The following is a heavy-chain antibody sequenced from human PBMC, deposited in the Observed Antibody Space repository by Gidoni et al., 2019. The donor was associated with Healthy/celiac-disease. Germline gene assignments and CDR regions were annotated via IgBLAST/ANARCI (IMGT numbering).Heavy chain of an antibody. Sequence: EVQLVESGGGLVQPGRSLRLSCAASGFTFDDYAMHWVRQAPGKGLEWVSGISWNSGSIGYADSVKGRFTISRDNAKNSLYLQMNSLRAEDTALYYCAKGGISSSSFAFDIWGQGTMVTVSS. J-gene: IGHJ3*02. V-gene: IGHV3-9*01. D-gene: IGHD6-6*01. CDR2: ISWNSGSI. CDR3: AKGGISSSSFAFDI. CDR1: GFTFDDYA.